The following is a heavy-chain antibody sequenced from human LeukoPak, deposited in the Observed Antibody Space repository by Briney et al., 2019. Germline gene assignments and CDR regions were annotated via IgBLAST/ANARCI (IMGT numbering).Heavy chain of an antibody. V-gene: IGHV3-74*01. CDR2: INSDGSST. Sequence: SGGSLRLSCAASGFTFSSYGMHWVRQAPGKWLVWVSRINSDGSSTSYADSVKGRFTISRDNAKNTLYLQMNSLRAEDTAVYYCASLFYYYGSAVDYWGQGTLVTVSS. J-gene: IGHJ4*02. D-gene: IGHD3-10*01. CDR3: ASLFYYYGSAVDY. CDR1: GFTFSSYG.